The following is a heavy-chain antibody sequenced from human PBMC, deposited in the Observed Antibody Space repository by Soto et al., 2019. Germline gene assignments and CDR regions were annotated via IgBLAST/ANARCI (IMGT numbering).Heavy chain of an antibody. Sequence: GGSLRLSCAASGFIFSNYGIHWVRQAPGKGLEWVGLIRNQTYSGATEYAASMKGRFTISRDDSKNIAYLQMNSLKTEDSAVYYCTRAESPNIAYFFDYWGQGTLVTVSS. CDR2: IRNQTYSGAT. V-gene: IGHV3-49*04. CDR3: TRAESPNIAYFFDY. J-gene: IGHJ4*02. CDR1: GFIFSNYG.